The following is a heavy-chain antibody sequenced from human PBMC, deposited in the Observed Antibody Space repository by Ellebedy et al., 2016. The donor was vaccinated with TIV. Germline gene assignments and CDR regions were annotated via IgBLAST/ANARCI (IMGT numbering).Heavy chain of an antibody. CDR1: GYTFTSYY. CDR3: AREVRGQYIKGSFYTFDY. D-gene: IGHD2/OR15-2a*01. Sequence: ASVKVSCKASGYTFTSYYMHWVRQAPGQGLEWMGIINPSGGSTSYAQKLQGRVTMTRDTSTSTVYMELSSLRSEDTAVYYCAREVRGQYIKGSFYTFDYWGQGTLVTVSA. CDR2: INPSGGST. J-gene: IGHJ4*02. V-gene: IGHV1-46*04.